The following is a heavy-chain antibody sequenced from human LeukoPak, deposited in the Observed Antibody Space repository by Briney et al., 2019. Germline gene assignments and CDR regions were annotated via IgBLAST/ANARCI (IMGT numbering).Heavy chain of an antibody. CDR2: IYYGGST. D-gene: IGHD5-24*01. V-gene: IGHV4-59*12. CDR1: GGSISSYY. CDR3: ARRGIKLATIRHFDY. Sequence: PSETLSLTCIVSGGSISSYYWSWIRQPPGKGLEWIGYIYYGGSTNYNPSLKSRVTISVDTSKNQFSLKLSSVTAADTAVYYCARRGIKLATIRHFDYWGQGTLVTVSS. J-gene: IGHJ4*02.